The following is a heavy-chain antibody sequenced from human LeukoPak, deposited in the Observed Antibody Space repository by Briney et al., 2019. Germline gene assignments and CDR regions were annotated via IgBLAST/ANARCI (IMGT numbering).Heavy chain of an antibody. CDR2: IFHSGST. Sequence: SQTLSLTCTVSRYSISSAYYWAWIRQPPGKGLEWIGIIFHSGSTYYNPSLKSRVTISVDTSKNPFSLQLSPVTAADTAVYYCARDQPLVATIAEALDWFDPWGQGTLVTVSS. CDR1: RYSISSAYY. CDR3: ARDQPLVATIAEALDWFDP. V-gene: IGHV4-38-2*02. D-gene: IGHD5-12*01. J-gene: IGHJ5*02.